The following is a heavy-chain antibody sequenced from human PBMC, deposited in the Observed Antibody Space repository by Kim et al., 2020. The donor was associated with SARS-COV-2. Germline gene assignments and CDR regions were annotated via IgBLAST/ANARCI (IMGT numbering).Heavy chain of an antibody. CDR3: ARDIAVATDHDAFDI. V-gene: IGHV3-21*01. D-gene: IGHD6-19*01. Sequence: GGSLRLSCAASGFTFSSYSMNWVRQAPGKGLEWVSSISSSSSYIYYADSVKGRFTISRDNAKNSLYLQMNSLRAEDTAVYYCARDIAVATDHDAFDIWGQGTMVTVSS. CDR1: GFTFSSYS. CDR2: ISSSSSYI. J-gene: IGHJ3*02.